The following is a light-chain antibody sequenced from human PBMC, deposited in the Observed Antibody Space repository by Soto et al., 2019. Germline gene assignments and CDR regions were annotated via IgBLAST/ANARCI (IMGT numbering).Light chain of an antibody. CDR1: SSNIGAGFD. CDR3: QSSDSTLSRV. Sequence: QSVLTQPPSVSGAPGQRVTISCTGNSSNIGAGFDVHWYQQLPGTAPKLLIYGNTNRPSGVPDRFSGSKSGTSGSLAITGLQAEDEADYYCQSSDSTLSRVFGTGTKLTVL. V-gene: IGLV1-40*01. J-gene: IGLJ1*01. CDR2: GNT.